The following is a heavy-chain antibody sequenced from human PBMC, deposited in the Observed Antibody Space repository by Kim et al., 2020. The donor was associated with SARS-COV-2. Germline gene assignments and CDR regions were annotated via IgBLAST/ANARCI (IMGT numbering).Heavy chain of an antibody. Sequence: GGSLRLSCAASGFTFSSYAMSWVRQAPGKGLEWVSAISGSGGSTYYADSVKGRFTISRDNSKNTLYLQMNSLRAEDTAVYYCAKGSDYYYYYGMDVWGQGTTVTVSS. CDR1: GFTFSSYA. V-gene: IGHV3-23*01. J-gene: IGHJ6*02. CDR3: AKGSDYYYYYGMDV. CDR2: ISGSGGST.